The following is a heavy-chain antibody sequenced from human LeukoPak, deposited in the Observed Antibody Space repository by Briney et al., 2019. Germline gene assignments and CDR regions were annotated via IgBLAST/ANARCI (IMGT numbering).Heavy chain of an antibody. Sequence: PGRSLRLSCAASGFTFSSYGMHWVRQAPGKGLEWGAVIWYDGSNKYYADSVKGRFTISRDNSKNTLYLQMNSLRAEDTAVYYCARDPRLYSSSSSYYFDYWGQGTLVTVSS. D-gene: IGHD6-6*01. CDR3: ARDPRLYSSSSSYYFDY. J-gene: IGHJ4*02. CDR1: GFTFSSYG. CDR2: IWYDGSNK. V-gene: IGHV3-33*01.